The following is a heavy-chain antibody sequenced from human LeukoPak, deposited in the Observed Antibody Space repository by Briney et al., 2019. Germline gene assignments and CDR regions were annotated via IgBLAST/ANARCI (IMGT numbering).Heavy chain of an antibody. CDR3: AKDLGMIVVQSYFDY. Sequence: GGSLRLSCVASGFTFSTYGMHWVRQAPGKGLEGVAVIWYDGSKKFYAESVKGRFTISRDDSKNTLNLQMNSLRAEDTAVYYCAKDLGMIVVQSYFDYWGQGTLVTVSS. D-gene: IGHD3-22*01. CDR2: IWYDGSKK. V-gene: IGHV3-33*06. CDR1: GFTFSTYG. J-gene: IGHJ4*02.